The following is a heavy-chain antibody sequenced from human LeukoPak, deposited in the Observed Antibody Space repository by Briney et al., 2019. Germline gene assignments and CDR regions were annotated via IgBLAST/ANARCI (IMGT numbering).Heavy chain of an antibody. J-gene: IGHJ3*02. CDR3: ARATIFGVVIRSSDAFDI. CDR1: GGTFISYA. D-gene: IGHD3-3*01. V-gene: IGHV1-69*13. Sequence: SVKVSCKASGGTFISYAISWVRQAPGQGLEWMGGIIPIFGTANYAQKFQGRVTITADESTSTAYMELSSLRSEDTAVYYCARATIFGVVIRSSDAFDIWGQGTMVTVSS. CDR2: IIPIFGTA.